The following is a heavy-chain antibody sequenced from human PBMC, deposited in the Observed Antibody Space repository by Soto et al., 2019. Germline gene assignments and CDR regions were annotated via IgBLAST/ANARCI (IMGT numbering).Heavy chain of an antibody. J-gene: IGHJ5*02. V-gene: IGHV4-39*01. CDR2: IYYSGST. CDR1: GGSISSSSYY. CDR3: ASLPHSIAVAGWFDP. Sequence: SETLSLTCTVSGGSISSSSYYWGWIRQPPGKGLEWIGSIYYSGSTYYNPSLKSRVTISVDTSKNQFSLKLGSVTAADTAVYYCASLPHSIAVAGWFDPWGQGTLVTVSS. D-gene: IGHD6-19*01.